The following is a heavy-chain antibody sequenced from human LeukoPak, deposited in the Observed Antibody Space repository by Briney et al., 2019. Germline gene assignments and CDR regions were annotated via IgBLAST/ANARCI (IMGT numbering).Heavy chain of an antibody. Sequence: ASVKVSCKASGYTFTGYYMHWVRQAHGQGLEWMGWINPNSGGTNYAQKFQGRVTMTRDTSISTAYMELSRLRSDDAAVYYCARDLPYSSSEPGTFLGDYWGQGTLVTVSS. V-gene: IGHV1-2*02. CDR3: ARDLPYSSSEPGTFLGDY. J-gene: IGHJ4*02. D-gene: IGHD6-6*01. CDR2: INPNSGGT. CDR1: GYTFTGYY.